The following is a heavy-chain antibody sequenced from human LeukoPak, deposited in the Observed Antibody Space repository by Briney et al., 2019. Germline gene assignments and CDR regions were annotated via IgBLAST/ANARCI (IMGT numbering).Heavy chain of an antibody. V-gene: IGHV3-23*01. CDR1: GFTFSSYA. J-gene: IGHJ4*02. Sequence: GGSLRLSCAASGFTFSSYAMSWVRQAPGKGLEWVSAISGSGGSTYYADSVKGRFTISRDNSKNTLYLQMNSLRAEDTAVYYCAKGEEGMATIFGDPLYYWGQGTLVTVSS. CDR3: AKGEEGMATIFGDPLYY. D-gene: IGHD5-24*01. CDR2: ISGSGGST.